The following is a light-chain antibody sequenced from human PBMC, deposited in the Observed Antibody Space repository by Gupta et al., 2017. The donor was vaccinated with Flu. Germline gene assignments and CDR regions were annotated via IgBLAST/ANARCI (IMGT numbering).Light chain of an antibody. Sequence: SSDFGGYNYVSWYQQHPGNAPKVMIYDVSKRPSGVPDRFSGSKTGNTASLTISGLQAEDEADYYCCSYAGTYTNWVFGGGTKLTVL. J-gene: IGLJ3*02. CDR2: DVS. CDR1: SSDFGGYNY. V-gene: IGLV2-11*01. CDR3: CSYAGTYTNWV.